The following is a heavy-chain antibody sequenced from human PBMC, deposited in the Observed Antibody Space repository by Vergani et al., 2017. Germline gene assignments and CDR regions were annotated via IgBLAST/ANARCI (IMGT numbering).Heavy chain of an antibody. J-gene: IGHJ4*02. CDR3: ARVSQQWLGGFDY. CDR2: INSDGSST. Sequence: EVQLVESGGGFVQPGGSLRLSCAASGFTFSSYWMHWVRQAPGKGLVWVSRINSDGSSTSYEEAVKGRFNISRDNAKNTLYLQRNSLRAEDTAVYYCARVSQQWLGGFDYWGQGTLVNVSS. V-gene: IGHV3-74*01. CDR1: GFTFSSYW. D-gene: IGHD6-19*01.